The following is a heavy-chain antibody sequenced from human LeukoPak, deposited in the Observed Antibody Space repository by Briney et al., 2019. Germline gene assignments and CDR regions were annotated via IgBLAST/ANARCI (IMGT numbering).Heavy chain of an antibody. J-gene: IGHJ2*01. V-gene: IGHV4-30-2*01. CDR2: IYHSGST. CDR1: GGSISSGGYS. Sequence: SETLSLTCAVSGGSISSGGYSWSWIRQPPGKGLEWIGYIYHSGSTYYNPSLKSRVTISVDRSKNQFSLKLSSVTAADTAVYYCAGSKYAPIYRYFDLWGRGTLVTVSS. CDR3: AGSKYAPIYRYFDL. D-gene: IGHD2-21*01.